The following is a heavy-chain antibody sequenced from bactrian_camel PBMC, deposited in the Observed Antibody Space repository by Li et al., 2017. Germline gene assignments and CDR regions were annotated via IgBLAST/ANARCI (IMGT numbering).Heavy chain of an antibody. D-gene: IGHD6*01. V-gene: IGHV3S53*01. CDR1: GNTLSSDC. CDR3: HSMRRTVVNAPSGRTSMIT. Sequence: QLVESGGDSVQAGGSLRLSCAASGNTLSSDCMGWFRQAPGKEREGVATIDSDGSPTYDDSVKGRFTASKNNAKNTLYLQMNSLKPEDTAMYTVHSMRRTVVNAPSGRTSMITGARGPRSPSP. CDR2: IDSDGSP. J-gene: IGHJ4*01.